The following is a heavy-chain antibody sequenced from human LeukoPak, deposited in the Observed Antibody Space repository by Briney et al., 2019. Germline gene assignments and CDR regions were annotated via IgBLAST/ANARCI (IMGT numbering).Heavy chain of an antibody. J-gene: IGHJ4*02. Sequence: GGSLRLSCAASGFTFSSYGMHWVRQAPGKGLEWVAVIWYDGSNKYYADSVKGRFTISRDNSKNTLYLQMNSLRAEDTAVYYCAKDHFASVGARYFDYWGQGTLVTVSS. V-gene: IGHV3-33*06. CDR1: GFTFSSYG. CDR3: AKDHFASVGARYFDY. CDR2: IWYDGSNK. D-gene: IGHD1-26*01.